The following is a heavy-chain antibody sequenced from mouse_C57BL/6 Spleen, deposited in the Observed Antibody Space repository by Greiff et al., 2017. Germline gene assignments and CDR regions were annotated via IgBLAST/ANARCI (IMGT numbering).Heavy chain of an antibody. CDR1: GFTFSDFY. Sequence: EVMLVESGGGLVQSGRSLRLSCATSGFTFSDFYMEWVRQAPGKGLEWIAASRNKANDYTTEYSASVKGRFIVSRDTSQSILYLQMNALRAEDTAIYYCARDAGDYWGQGTLVTVSA. CDR3: ARDAGDY. V-gene: IGHV7-1*01. D-gene: IGHD3-3*01. J-gene: IGHJ3*01. CDR2: SRNKANDYTT.